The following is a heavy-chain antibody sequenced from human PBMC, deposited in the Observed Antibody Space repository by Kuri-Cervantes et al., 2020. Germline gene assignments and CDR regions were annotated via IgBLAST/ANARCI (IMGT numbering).Heavy chain of an antibody. CDR1: GFTFDDYA. V-gene: IGHV3-9*01. CDR3: ARFGSN. D-gene: IGHD3-10*01. J-gene: IGHJ4*02. Sequence: SLKISCAASGFTFDDYAMHWVRQAPGKGLEWVSGISWNSGSIGYADSVKGRFTISRDNAKNTLYLQMNSLRAEDTAVYYCARFGSNWGQGTLVTVSS. CDR2: ISWNSGSI.